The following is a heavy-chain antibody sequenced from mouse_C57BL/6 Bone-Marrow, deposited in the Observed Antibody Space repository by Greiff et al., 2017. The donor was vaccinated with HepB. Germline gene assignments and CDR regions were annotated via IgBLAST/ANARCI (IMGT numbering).Heavy chain of an antibody. Sequence: VHLVESGAELMKPGASVKLSCKATGYTFTGYWIEWVKQRPGHGLEWIGEIFPGSGSTNYNEKFKGKATFTADTSSNTAYMQLSSLTTEDSAIYYCARLVYDGYCVWFAYWGQGTLVTVSA. V-gene: IGHV1-9*01. CDR3: ARLVYDGYCVWFAY. D-gene: IGHD2-3*01. J-gene: IGHJ3*01. CDR1: GYTFTGYW. CDR2: IFPGSGST.